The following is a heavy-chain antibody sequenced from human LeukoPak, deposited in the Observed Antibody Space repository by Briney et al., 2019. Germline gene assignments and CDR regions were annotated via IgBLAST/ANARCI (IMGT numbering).Heavy chain of an antibody. D-gene: IGHD1-14*01. Sequence: GRSLRLSCTASGFTFGDYAMSWFRQAPGKGLEWVGFIRSKAYGGTTEYAASVKGRFTISRDDSKSIAYLQMNSLKTEDTAVYYCTRDPDRGKFDYWGQGTLVTVSS. CDR1: GFTFGDYA. CDR2: IRSKAYGGTT. CDR3: TRDPDRGKFDY. V-gene: IGHV3-49*03. J-gene: IGHJ4*02.